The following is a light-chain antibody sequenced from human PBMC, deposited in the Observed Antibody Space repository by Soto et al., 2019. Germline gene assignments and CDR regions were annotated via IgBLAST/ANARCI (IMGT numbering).Light chain of an antibody. CDR3: QQYNSYPWT. J-gene: IGKJ1*01. CDR1: QSINRR. V-gene: IGKV1-5*01. CDR2: DAS. Sequence: DIQMTQSPSTLSASVGDRVTITCRASQSINRRLAWYQQKPGKAPNLLIYDASTLESGVPVRFSGGDSGTEFTLTISSLQPDDFTTFYCQQYNSYPWTFGQGTKVEIK.